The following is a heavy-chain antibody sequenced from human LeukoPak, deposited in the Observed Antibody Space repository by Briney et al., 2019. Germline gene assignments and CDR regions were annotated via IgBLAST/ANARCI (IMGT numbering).Heavy chain of an antibody. V-gene: IGHV3-64*01. CDR1: GFIFSSYA. Sequence: PGGSLRLSCAGAGFIFSSYAMHWVRQAPGKGLECVSGISSNGGGTYYVNSVKGRFNISRDNFKNTLYLQMGSLRPEDMAVYYCARGVTMIRGVMYFQYGMDVWGQGTTVTVSS. J-gene: IGHJ6*02. D-gene: IGHD3-10*01. CDR2: ISSNGGGT. CDR3: ARGVTMIRGVMYFQYGMDV.